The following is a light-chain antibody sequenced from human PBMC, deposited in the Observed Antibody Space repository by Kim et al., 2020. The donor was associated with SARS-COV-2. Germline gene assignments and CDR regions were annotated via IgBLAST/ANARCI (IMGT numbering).Light chain of an antibody. J-gene: IGKJ2*03. V-gene: IGKV1-39*01. Sequence: SASVGDRIIITCRASQSISTSLNWYQQKPAKAPNLLIYAASSLQSGVPSRFSGSGSGTAFTLTISNLQPEDFAIYYCQQSHGFPYSFGQGTKLEI. CDR1: QSISTS. CDR2: AAS. CDR3: QQSHGFPYS.